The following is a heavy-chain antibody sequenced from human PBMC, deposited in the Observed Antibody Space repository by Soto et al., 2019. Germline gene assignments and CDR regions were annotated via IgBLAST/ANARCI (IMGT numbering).Heavy chain of an antibody. CDR2: ITSTSTYI. CDR3: ARDGARDRGDKGFDY. V-gene: IGHV3-21*01. Sequence: EVQLVESGGGLVRPGGSLRLSCAASGFTFSRYTMHWVRQAPGKGLEWVSSITSTSTYIYYTDSLKGRFTISRDNANNSLFLQMNNLGPGDTAVYYCARDGARDRGDKGFDYWGQGTVVTVSS. CDR1: GFTFSRYT. D-gene: IGHD4-17*01. J-gene: IGHJ4*02.